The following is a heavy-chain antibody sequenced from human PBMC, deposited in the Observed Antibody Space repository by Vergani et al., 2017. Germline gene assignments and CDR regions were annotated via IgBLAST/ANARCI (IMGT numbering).Heavy chain of an antibody. Sequence: EVQLVQSGAEVKKPGESLKISCQISGYSFTNYWIGWVRQMPGKGLEWMGIIHPADSDTRYSPSFQGQVTISVDNSIITAYLQRSSLRASDSAMYYCARLYGRDSSGSKYFDYWGQGTLVTVSS. CDR1: GYSFTNYW. CDR2: IHPADSDT. CDR3: ARLYGRDSSGSKYFDY. J-gene: IGHJ4*02. V-gene: IGHV5-51*01. D-gene: IGHD3-22*01.